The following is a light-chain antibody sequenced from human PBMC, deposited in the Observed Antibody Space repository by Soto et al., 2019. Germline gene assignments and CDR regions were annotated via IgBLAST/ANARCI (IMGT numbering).Light chain of an antibody. J-gene: IGKJ1*01. V-gene: IGKV3-20*01. CDR3: QQYSSSPWT. CDR1: QSVSNTY. Sequence: EIVLTQSPGTLSLSPGERATLSCRASQSVSNTYLAWYRQKVGQAPRLLIYGASSRATGIPDRFSGSGSGTDFTLTISRVEPEDFAVYFCQQYSSSPWTFGQGTKVDIK. CDR2: GAS.